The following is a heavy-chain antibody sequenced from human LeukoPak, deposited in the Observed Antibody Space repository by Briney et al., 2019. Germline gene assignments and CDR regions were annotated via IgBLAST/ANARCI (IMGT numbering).Heavy chain of an antibody. J-gene: IGHJ3*02. D-gene: IGHD3-10*02. CDR1: GFTVSSNS. Sequence: GGSLRLSCTVSGFTVSSNSMSWVRQAPGKGLEWVSSISSSSSYIYYADSVKGRFTISRDNAKNSLYLQMNSLRAEDTAVYYCARDSNGSPYVHDAFDIWGQGTMVTVSS. V-gene: IGHV3-21*01. CDR3: ARDSNGSPYVHDAFDI. CDR2: ISSSSSYI.